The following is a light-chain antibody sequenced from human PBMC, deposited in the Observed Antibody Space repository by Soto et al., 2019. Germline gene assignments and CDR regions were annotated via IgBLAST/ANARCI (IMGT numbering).Light chain of an antibody. CDR3: QQYNNWPLT. CDR2: GAS. V-gene: IGKV3-15*01. J-gene: IGKJ5*01. CDR1: QSVSSN. Sequence: EIVMTQSPATLSVSPGERATLSCRASQSVSSNFAWYQQKPGQAPRLLIYGASTRATGIPDRFSGSGVGTEFTLTISSLQSEDSAVYYCQQYNNWPLTFGQGTRLEIK.